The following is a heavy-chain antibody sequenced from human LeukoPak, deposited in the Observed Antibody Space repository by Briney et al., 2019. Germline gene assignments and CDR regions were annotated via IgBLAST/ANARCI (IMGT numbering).Heavy chain of an antibody. CDR1: GFTFSSYA. J-gene: IGHJ3*02. V-gene: IGHV3-23*01. CDR2: ISGSGGST. CDR3: AKRSLLWFGELFEGDAFDI. D-gene: IGHD3-10*01. Sequence: GGSLRLSCAASGFTFSSYAMSWVRQAPGKGLEWVSAISGSGGSTYYADSVKGRFTISRDNSKNTLYLQMNSLRAEDTAVYYCAKRSLLWFGELFEGDAFDIWGQGAMVTVSS.